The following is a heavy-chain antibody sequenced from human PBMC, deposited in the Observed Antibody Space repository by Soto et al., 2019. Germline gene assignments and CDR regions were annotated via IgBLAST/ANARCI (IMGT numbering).Heavy chain of an antibody. Sequence: GASVKVSCKASGYTFFTYGISWVRQAPGQGLEWMGWISTYSGDTKYAQKFQGRVTMTTDTSTTTAYLELRSLRSDDTAVYYCARHHGPTTSENWFDPWGRGTLVTVSS. CDR3: ARHHGPTTSENWFDP. D-gene: IGHD5-12*01. J-gene: IGHJ5*02. CDR2: ISTYSGDT. V-gene: IGHV1-18*01. CDR1: GYTFFTYG.